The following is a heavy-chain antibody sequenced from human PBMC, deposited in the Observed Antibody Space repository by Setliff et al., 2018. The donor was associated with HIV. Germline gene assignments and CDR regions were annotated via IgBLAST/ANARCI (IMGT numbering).Heavy chain of an antibody. J-gene: IGHJ4*02. Sequence: ETLSLTCTVSGGSISSHYWSWVRQAPGEGLEWVSAILSTGERTFYADSVKGRFTISRDNSKNTVYLQMNSLRAEDTAEYYCAKELAASGLGYFDSWGRGILVTVSS. CDR3: AKELAASGLGYFDS. D-gene: IGHD3-22*01. CDR1: GGSISSHY. CDR2: ILSTGERT. V-gene: IGHV3-23*01.